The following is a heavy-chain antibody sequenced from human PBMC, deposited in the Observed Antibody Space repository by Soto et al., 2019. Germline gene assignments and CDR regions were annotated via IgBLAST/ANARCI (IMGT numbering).Heavy chain of an antibody. J-gene: IGHJ6*02. D-gene: IGHD3-10*01. CDR3: TKNRLWDYYYYYGMDV. CDR2: IKSNTDGETT. Sequence: EVQLVESGGGLVKPGGSLRLSCAASGFTFSNAWMSWVRQAPGKGLEWVGRIKSNTDGETTDYAAPVKGRFTISRDDTRNTQQLQMSSRKTEEAAVYYCTKNRLWDYYYYYGMDVWGQGTTVTVSS. V-gene: IGHV3-15*01. CDR1: GFTFSNAW.